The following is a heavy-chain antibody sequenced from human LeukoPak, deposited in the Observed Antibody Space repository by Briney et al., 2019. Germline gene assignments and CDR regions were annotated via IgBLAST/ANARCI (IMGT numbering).Heavy chain of an antibody. CDR3: ATYRQVLLPFES. J-gene: IGHJ4*02. CDR1: GFTFSTFA. D-gene: IGHD2-8*02. Sequence: GGSLRLSCAASGFTFSTFAMTWVRQPPGKGLEWVSSIFPSGGEIHYADSVRGRSTISRDNSKSTLSLQMNSLRAEDTAIYYCATYRQVLLPFESWGQGTLVTVSS. V-gene: IGHV3-23*01. CDR2: IFPSGGEI.